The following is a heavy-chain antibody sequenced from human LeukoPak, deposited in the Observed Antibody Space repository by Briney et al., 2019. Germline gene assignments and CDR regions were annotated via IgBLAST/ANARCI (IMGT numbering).Heavy chain of an antibody. CDR2: IYTSGST. J-gene: IGHJ6*02. D-gene: IGHD3-9*01. Sequence: LETLSLTCTVSGGSISSYYWSWIRQPAGKGLEWIGRIYTSGSTNYNPSLKSRVTMSVDTSKNQFSLKLSSVTAADTAVYYCARAGYDILTGYYNGMDVWGQGTTVTVSS. V-gene: IGHV4-4*07. CDR1: GGSISSYY. CDR3: ARAGYDILTGYYNGMDV.